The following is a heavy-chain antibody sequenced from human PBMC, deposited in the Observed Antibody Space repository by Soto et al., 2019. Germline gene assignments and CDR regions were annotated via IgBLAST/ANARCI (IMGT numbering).Heavy chain of an antibody. D-gene: IGHD6-6*01. V-gene: IGHV3-30-3*01. CDR1: GFTFSSYA. CDR2: ISYDGSNK. J-gene: IGHJ6*02. CDR3: ARDRSPWGDSSSSPAYYYYYGMDV. Sequence: GGSLRLSCAASGFTFSSYAMHWVRQAPGKGLEWVAVISYDGSNKYYADSVKGRFTISRDNSKNTLYLQMNSLRAEDTAVYYCARDRSPWGDSSSSPAYYYYYGMDVWGQGTTVTVSS.